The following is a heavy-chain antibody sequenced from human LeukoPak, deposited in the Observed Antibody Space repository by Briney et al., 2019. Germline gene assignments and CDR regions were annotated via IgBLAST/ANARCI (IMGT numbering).Heavy chain of an antibody. Sequence: GGSLRLSCAASGFTFSNYDMHWVRHATGKGLEWVSAIGTAGDTYYSGSVKGRFTISRENAKNSLYLQMNSLKAGDTAVYYCARGGWFGELLRPFDYWGQGSLVTVSS. D-gene: IGHD3-10*01. V-gene: IGHV3-13*01. J-gene: IGHJ4*02. CDR2: IGTAGDT. CDR1: GFTFSNYD. CDR3: ARGGWFGELLRPFDY.